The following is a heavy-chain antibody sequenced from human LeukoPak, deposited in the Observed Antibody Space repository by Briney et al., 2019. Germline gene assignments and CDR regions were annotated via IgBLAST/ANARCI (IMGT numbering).Heavy chain of an antibody. CDR3: ARGEDIVVVVAATGGGSFYFDY. CDR1: GGSFSGYY. V-gene: IGHV4-34*01. CDR2: INHSGST. Sequence: LETLSLTCAVYGGSFSGYYWSWIRQPPGKGLEWIGEINHSGSTNYNPSLKSRVTISVDTSKNQFSLKLSSVTAADTAVYYCARGEDIVVVVAATGGGSFYFDYWGQGTLVTVSS. D-gene: IGHD2-15*01. J-gene: IGHJ4*02.